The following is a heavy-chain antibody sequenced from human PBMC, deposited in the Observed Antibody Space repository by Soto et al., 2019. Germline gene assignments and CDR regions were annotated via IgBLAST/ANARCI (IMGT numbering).Heavy chain of an antibody. D-gene: IGHD2-8*01. Sequence: GGSLRLSCAASGFTFNRHPLHWVRQAPGKGLEWVAVISHDGNNKYYADSVKGRFTISRDNSMNMLYLQMHGLRTEDTAIFYCARASGHIYATLHGPFDHWGQGALVNVSS. CDR3: ARASGHIYATLHGPFDH. J-gene: IGHJ4*02. V-gene: IGHV3-30-3*01. CDR2: ISHDGNNK. CDR1: GFTFNRHP.